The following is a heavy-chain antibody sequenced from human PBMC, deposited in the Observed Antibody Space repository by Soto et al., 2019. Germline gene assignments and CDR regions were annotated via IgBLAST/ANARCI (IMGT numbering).Heavy chain of an antibody. CDR2: IYHRGST. J-gene: IGHJ5*02. CDR3: ASKTSGYQRGWFDP. V-gene: IGHV4-4*02. CDR1: GGSISSSNW. D-gene: IGHD3-22*01. Sequence: QVQLQESGPGLVKPSGTLSLTCAVSGGSISSSNWWGWVRQPPGKGLEWIGEIYHRGSTNYNPSLKSGVTISVDKSKNQFALRLRSVTAADTAVYYCASKTSGYQRGWFDPWGQGTLVTVSS.